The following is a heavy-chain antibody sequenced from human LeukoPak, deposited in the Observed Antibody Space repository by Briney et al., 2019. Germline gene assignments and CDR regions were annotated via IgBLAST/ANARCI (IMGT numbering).Heavy chain of an antibody. CDR2: IIPILGIA. D-gene: IGHD3-10*01. J-gene: IGHJ4*02. CDR1: GGTFSSYA. Sequence: ASVKVSCKASGGTFSSYAISWMRQAPGQGLEWMGRIIPILGIANYAQKFQGRVTITADKSTSTAYMELSSLSSEDTAVYYCARDAGGVFTSDYWGQGTLVTVSS. V-gene: IGHV1-69*04. CDR3: ARDAGGVFTSDY.